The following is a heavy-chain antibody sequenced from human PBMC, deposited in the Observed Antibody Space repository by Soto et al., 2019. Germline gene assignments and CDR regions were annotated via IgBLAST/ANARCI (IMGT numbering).Heavy chain of an antibody. J-gene: IGHJ4*02. CDR2: IRQDGSEI. D-gene: IGHD2-2*01. V-gene: IGHV3-7*04. CDR3: AREVVVSRGASYFGY. Sequence: EVQLVESGGNLVQPGGSLRLSCVGSGFTFSSNWMTWVRQAPGKGLEWVANIRQDGSEINYVDSVKGRFTISRDNTKNSLYLQMNSLRAEDTAIYYCAREVVVSRGASYFGYWGPGTLVTVSS. CDR1: GFTFSSNW.